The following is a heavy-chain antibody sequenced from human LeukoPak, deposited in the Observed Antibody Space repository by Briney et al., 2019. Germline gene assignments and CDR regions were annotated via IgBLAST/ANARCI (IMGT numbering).Heavy chain of an antibody. V-gene: IGHV1-46*01. Sequence: ASVKVSRKASGYTFTSYYMHWVRQAPGQGLEWMGIINPSGGSTSYAQKFQGRVTMTRDTSTSTVYMELSSLRSEDTAVYYCAREFTLCGGDCFATDYWGQGTLVTVSS. D-gene: IGHD2-21*02. CDR2: INPSGGST. CDR1: GYTFTSYY. CDR3: AREFTLCGGDCFATDY. J-gene: IGHJ4*02.